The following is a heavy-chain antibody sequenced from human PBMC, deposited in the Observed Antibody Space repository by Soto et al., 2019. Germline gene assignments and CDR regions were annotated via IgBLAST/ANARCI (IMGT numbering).Heavy chain of an antibody. CDR1: GYTFTSYY. Sequence: ASVKVSCKASGYTFTSYYMHWVRQAPGQGLEWMGIINPSGGSTSYAQKFQGRVTMTRDTSTSTVYMELSSLRSEDTAVYYCNGCSYGHYQGFDYWGQGTLVTVSS. CDR3: NGCSYGHYQGFDY. CDR2: INPSGGST. D-gene: IGHD5-18*01. V-gene: IGHV1-46*01. J-gene: IGHJ4*02.